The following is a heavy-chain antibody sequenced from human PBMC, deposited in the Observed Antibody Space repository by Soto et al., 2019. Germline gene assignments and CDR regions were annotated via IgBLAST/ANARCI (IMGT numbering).Heavy chain of an antibody. V-gene: IGHV1-46*03. Sequence: AASVKVSCKASEYTFTSYYMHWVRQAPGQGLEWMGIINPSGGSTSYAQKFQGRVTMTRDTSTSTVYMELSSLRSEDTAVYYCARVYPSDTRYGYVGNNWFDPWGQGTLVTVS. J-gene: IGHJ5*02. CDR3: ARVYPSDTRYGYVGNNWFDP. D-gene: IGHD5-18*01. CDR1: EYTFTSYY. CDR2: INPSGGST.